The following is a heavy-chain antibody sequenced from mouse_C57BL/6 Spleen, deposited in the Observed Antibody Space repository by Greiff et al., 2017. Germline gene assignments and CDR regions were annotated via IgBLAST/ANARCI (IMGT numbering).Heavy chain of an antibody. Sequence: DVQLQESGPGLVKPSQSLSLTCSVTGYSITSGYYWNWIRQFPGNKLEWMGYISYDGSNNYNPSLKNRISITRDTSKNQFFLKLNSVTTEDTATYYCARSSRAMDYWGQGTSVTVSS. V-gene: IGHV3-6*01. J-gene: IGHJ4*01. CDR2: ISYDGSN. CDR1: GYSITSGYY. D-gene: IGHD3-3*01. CDR3: ARSSRAMDY.